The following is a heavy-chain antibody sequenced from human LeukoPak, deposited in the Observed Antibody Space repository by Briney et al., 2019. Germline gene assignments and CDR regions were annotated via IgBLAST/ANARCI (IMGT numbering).Heavy chain of an antibody. CDR1: GFTFSSYS. V-gene: IGHV3-21*01. D-gene: IGHD2-2*01. CDR3: ARGPFTSISKYFDY. J-gene: IGHJ4*02. Sequence: PGGSLRLSCAASGFTFSSYSLNWVRQAPGKGLEWVSSISISSSYIYYADSVKGRFTISRGNAKNSLYLQMNSLRAEDTAVYYCARGPFTSISKYFDYWGQGTLVTVSS. CDR2: ISISSSYI.